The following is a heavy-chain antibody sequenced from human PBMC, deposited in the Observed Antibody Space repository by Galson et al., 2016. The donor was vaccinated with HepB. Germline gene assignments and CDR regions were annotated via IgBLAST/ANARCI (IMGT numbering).Heavy chain of an antibody. CDR1: GGAISGSSFY. CDR3: ATDPHF. V-gene: IGHV4-39*07. CDR2: IYYSGST. Sequence: SETLSLTCTVSGGAISGSSFYWGWIRQPPGKGLEWIGSIYYSGSTYYNPSLNSRVTISVDVSHNQFSLDLRSVTAAETAVYYCATDPHFWGQGTLVTVSS. J-gene: IGHJ4*02.